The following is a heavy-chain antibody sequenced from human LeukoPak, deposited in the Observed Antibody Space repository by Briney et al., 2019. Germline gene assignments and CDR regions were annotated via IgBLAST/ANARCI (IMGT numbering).Heavy chain of an antibody. CDR3: TTSSSLVTCDAFDI. CDR2: ISNDGNNK. D-gene: IGHD6-13*01. V-gene: IGHV3-30*03. J-gene: IGHJ3*02. Sequence: GGSLRLSCAASGFTFSCCGMHWVRQAPGKGLEWVAVISNDGNNKYYADSVKGRFTISRDNSKNTLYLQMNSLKTEDTAVYFCTTSSSLVTCDAFDIWGQGTMVTVSS. CDR1: GFTFSCCG.